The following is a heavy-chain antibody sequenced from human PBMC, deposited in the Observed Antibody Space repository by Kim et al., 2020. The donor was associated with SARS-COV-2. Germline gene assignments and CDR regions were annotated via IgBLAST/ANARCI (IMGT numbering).Heavy chain of an antibody. V-gene: IGHV1-46*01. D-gene: IGHD3-16*01. CDR3: AREGFRHRYYCDF. Sequence: NYAPSFQGRVTMTRDTSTSTVYLDLSGLRSEDTAVYYCAREGFRHRYYCDFWGRGTLVTVSS. J-gene: IGHJ4*02.